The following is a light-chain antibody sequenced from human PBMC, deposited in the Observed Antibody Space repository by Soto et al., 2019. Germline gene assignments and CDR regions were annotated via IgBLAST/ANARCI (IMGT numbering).Light chain of an antibody. CDR3: ATWDDSLDGYV. CDR1: SSNIGSNT. Sequence: QPVLTQPPSASGTPGQRVTISCSGSSSNIGSNTVNWYQQLPGTAPKLLIYSHNQRPSGVPDRFSVSKSGTSASLAISGLQSEDEADYYSATWDDSLDGYVFGTGTKLTVL. CDR2: SHN. V-gene: IGLV1-44*01. J-gene: IGLJ1*01.